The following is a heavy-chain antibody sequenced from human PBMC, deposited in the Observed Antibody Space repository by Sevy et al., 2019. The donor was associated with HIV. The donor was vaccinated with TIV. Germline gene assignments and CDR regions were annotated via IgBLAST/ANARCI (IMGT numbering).Heavy chain of an antibody. J-gene: IGHJ4*02. Sequence: SGPTLVKPTQTLTLTCTFSGFSLSTSGVGVGWIRQPPGKALEWLALFYWNDDQRYSPSLKSRLTITKDTSKNQLVLTMTNMDPVDTATYYCAHGTYGDYADYFEYWGQGTLVTVSS. CDR1: GFSLSTSGVG. D-gene: IGHD4-17*01. CDR2: FYWNDDQ. V-gene: IGHV2-5*01. CDR3: AHGTYGDYADYFEY.